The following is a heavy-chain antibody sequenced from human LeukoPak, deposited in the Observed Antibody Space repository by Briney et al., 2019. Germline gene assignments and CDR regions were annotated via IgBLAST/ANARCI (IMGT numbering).Heavy chain of an antibody. CDR2: ISSSGSTI. D-gene: IGHD2-21*02. V-gene: IGHV3-48*03. J-gene: IGHJ5*02. CDR3: AGGIVVVTALSFDP. Sequence: GGSLRLSCAASGFTFDDYGMSWVRQAPGKGLEWVSYISSSGSTIYYADSVKGRFTISRDNAKNSLYLQMNSLRAEDTAVYYCAGGIVVVTALSFDPWGQGTLVTVSS. CDR1: GFTFDDYG.